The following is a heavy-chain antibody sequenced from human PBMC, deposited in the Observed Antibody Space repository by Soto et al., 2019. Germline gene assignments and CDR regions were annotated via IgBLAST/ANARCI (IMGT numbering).Heavy chain of an antibody. J-gene: IGHJ5*02. V-gene: IGHV4-30-2*01. D-gene: IGHD7-27*01. Sequence: PSETLSLTCAFSGCSISSGGYSWSWIRQPPGKGLEWIGYIYHSGSTYYNPSLKSRVTISVDRSKNQFSLKLSSVTAADTAVYYCARVPGPWGQGTLVTVSS. CDR3: ARVPGP. CDR2: IYHSGST. CDR1: GCSISSGGYS.